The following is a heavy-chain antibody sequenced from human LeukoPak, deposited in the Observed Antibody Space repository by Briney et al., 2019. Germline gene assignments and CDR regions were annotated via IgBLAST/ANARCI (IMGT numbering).Heavy chain of an antibody. Sequence: PGGSLRLSCTASGFTFSDCYMSWIRQAPGKGLEWVSYITNRGTYTNYADSVKGRFTTSRDNAKNSLFLQMNNLGAEDTAVYYCAVALSGSYVYYHTMDVWGQGTTVTVSS. CDR3: AVALSGSYVYYHTMDV. V-gene: IGHV3-11*06. CDR1: GFTFSDCY. D-gene: IGHD3-10*01. CDR2: ITNRGTYT. J-gene: IGHJ6*02.